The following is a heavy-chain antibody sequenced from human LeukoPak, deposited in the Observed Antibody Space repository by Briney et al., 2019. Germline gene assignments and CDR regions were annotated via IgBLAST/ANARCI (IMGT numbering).Heavy chain of an antibody. CDR1: GYTFTGYY. D-gene: IGHD2-2*01. V-gene: IGHV1-2*02. CDR3: ARYSLVVPAHLDV. CDR2: INPNSGGT. J-gene: IGHJ6*04. Sequence: GASVKVSCKASGYTFTGYYMHWVRQAPGQGLEWMGWINPNSGGTNYAQKFQGRVTMTRDTSISTAYMELSRLRSDDTAVYYCARYSLVVPAHLDVWGKGTTVTVSS.